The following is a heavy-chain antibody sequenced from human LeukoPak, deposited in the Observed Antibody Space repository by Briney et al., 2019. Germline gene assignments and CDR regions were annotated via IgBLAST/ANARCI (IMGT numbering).Heavy chain of an antibody. J-gene: IGHJ4*02. V-gene: IGHV1-18*01. D-gene: IGHD2-15*01. CDR2: ISAYNGNT. Sequence: ASVKVSCKASGYTFTSYGISWVRQAPGQGLEWMGWISAYNGNTNYAQKLQGRVTMTTDTSTSTAYMELRSLRSDDTAVYYCARVAYCSGGSCYSGYFDYWGQGTLVTVSS. CDR1: GYTFTSYG. CDR3: ARVAYCSGGSCYSGYFDY.